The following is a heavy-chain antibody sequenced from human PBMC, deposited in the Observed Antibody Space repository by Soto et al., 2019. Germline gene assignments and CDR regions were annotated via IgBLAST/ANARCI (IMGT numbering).Heavy chain of an antibody. Sequence: GASVKVSCKASGYTFTSYGISWVRQAPGQGLEWMGWISAYNGNTNYALKLQGRVTMTTDTSTSTAYMELRSLRSDDTAVYYCARDRSGSYLSPYYYGMDVWGQGTTVTVSS. CDR3: ARDRSGSYLSPYYYGMDV. CDR1: GYTFTSYG. D-gene: IGHD1-26*01. J-gene: IGHJ6*02. CDR2: ISAYNGNT. V-gene: IGHV1-18*04.